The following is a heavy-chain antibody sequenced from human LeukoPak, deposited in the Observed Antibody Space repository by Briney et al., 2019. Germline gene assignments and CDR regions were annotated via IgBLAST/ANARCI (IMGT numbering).Heavy chain of an antibody. CDR2: IRYDGSNK. CDR1: GFTFSTFG. V-gene: IGHV3-30*02. Sequence: PGGSLRLSCAASGFTFSTFGMHWVRQAPGKGLEWVAFIRYDGSNKYYADSVKGRFTISRDNSKNTLYLQMNSLRAEDTAVYYCAKDGEITFGGVMIGYFDYWGQGTLVTVSS. J-gene: IGHJ4*02. D-gene: IGHD3-16*01. CDR3: AKDGEITFGGVMIGYFDY.